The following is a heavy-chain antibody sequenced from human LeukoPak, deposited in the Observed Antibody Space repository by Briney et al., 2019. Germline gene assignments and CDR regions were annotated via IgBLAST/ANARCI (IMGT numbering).Heavy chain of an antibody. CDR2: INPSGGST. CDR3: ARGLRYFDWLHSYYYYYGMDV. V-gene: IGHV1-46*01. D-gene: IGHD3-9*01. CDR1: GGTFSSYA. Sequence: ASVKVSCKASGGTFSSYAISWVRQAPGQGLEWMGIINPSGGSTSYAQKFQGRVTMTRDTSTSTVYMELSSLRSEDTAVYYCARGLRYFDWLHSYYYYYGMDVWGQGTTVTVSS. J-gene: IGHJ6*02.